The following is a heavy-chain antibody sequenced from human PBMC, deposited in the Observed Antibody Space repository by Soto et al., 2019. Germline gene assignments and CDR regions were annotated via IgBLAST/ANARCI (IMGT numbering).Heavy chain of an antibody. Sequence: GGSLRLSCAASGFTFSSYWMHWVRQAPGKGLVWVSRINSDGSSTSYADSVKGRFTISRDNAKNTLYLQMNSLRAEDTAVYYCAGGPPPSGTMVRGVPSYYYMDVWGKGTTVTVSS. J-gene: IGHJ6*03. CDR1: GFTFSSYW. V-gene: IGHV3-74*01. CDR2: INSDGSST. CDR3: AGGPPPSGTMVRGVPSYYYMDV. D-gene: IGHD3-10*01.